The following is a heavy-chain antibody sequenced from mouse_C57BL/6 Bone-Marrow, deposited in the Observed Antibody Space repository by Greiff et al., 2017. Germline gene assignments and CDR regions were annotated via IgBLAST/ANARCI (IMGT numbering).Heavy chain of an antibody. CDR3: VRESGYYYGPFDY. CDR2: ISSKSSNYAY. Sequence: EVKVVESGGGLVQPKGSLKLSCAASGFTFNTYAMHWVRQAPGKGLEWVARISSKSSNYAYSYAVSVKYRFTISRDDSQSMLYLQMNNLKDEDTAMYYCVRESGYYYGPFDYWGQGTTLTVSS. V-gene: IGHV10-3*01. D-gene: IGHD1-1*01. J-gene: IGHJ2*01. CDR1: GFTFNTYA.